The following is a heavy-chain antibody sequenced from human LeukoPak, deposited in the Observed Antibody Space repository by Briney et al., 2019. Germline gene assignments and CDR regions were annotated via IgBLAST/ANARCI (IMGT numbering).Heavy chain of an antibody. CDR3: ARPHSDYGDYDKGYYYYYMDV. Sequence: ASVKVSCKASGYTFTSYGISWVRQAPGQGLEWMGWISAYNGNTNYAQKLQGRVTMTTDTSTSTAYMELRSLRSDDTAVYYCARPHSDYGDYDKGYYYYYMDVWGKGTTVTVSS. V-gene: IGHV1-18*01. CDR1: GYTFTSYG. D-gene: IGHD4-17*01. CDR2: ISAYNGNT. J-gene: IGHJ6*03.